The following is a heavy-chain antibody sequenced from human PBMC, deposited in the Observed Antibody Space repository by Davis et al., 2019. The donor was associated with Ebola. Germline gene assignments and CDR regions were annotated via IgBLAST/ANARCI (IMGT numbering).Heavy chain of an antibody. D-gene: IGHD2-15*01. CDR2: ISYDGSNK. V-gene: IGHV3-30*04. Sequence: GESLKISCAASGFTFSSYAMHWVRQAPGKGLEWVAVISYDGSNKYYADSVKGRFTISRDNSKNTLYLQMNSLRAEDTAVYYCAREVAATGEYYFDYWGQGTLVTVSS. J-gene: IGHJ4*02. CDR3: AREVAATGEYYFDY. CDR1: GFTFSSYA.